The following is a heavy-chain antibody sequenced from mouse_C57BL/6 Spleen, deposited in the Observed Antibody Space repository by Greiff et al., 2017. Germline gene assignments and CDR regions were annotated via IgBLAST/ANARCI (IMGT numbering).Heavy chain of an antibody. D-gene: IGHD2-1*01. V-gene: IGHV3-8*01. Sequence: EVQLVESGPGLAKPSQTLSLTCSVTGYSITSDYWNWIRKFPGTKLEYMGYISYSGSTYYNPSLKSRISITRDTSRNQYYLQLNSVTTEDTATYYCARNLYGNYGYCDVWGTGTTVTVSS. CDR1: GYSITSDY. J-gene: IGHJ1*03. CDR3: ARNLYGNYGYCDV. CDR2: ISYSGST.